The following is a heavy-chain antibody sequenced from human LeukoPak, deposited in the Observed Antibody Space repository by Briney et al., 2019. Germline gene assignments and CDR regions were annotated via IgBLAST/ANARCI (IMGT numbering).Heavy chain of an antibody. V-gene: IGHV3-30*18. Sequence: PGGSLRLSCAASGFTFSSYGIHWVRQAPGKGLEWVAVISYDGSNKYYADSVKGRFTISRDNSKNTLYLQMNSLRAEDTAVYYCAKDPRRSGGSSWYIEYFDYWGQGTLVTVSS. CDR2: ISYDGSNK. CDR3: AKDPRRSGGSSWYIEYFDY. CDR1: GFTFSSYG. J-gene: IGHJ4*02. D-gene: IGHD6-13*01.